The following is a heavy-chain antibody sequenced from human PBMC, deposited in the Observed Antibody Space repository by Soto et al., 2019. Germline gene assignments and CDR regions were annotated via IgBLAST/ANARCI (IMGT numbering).Heavy chain of an antibody. CDR3: ARDPPIRTIFGVGWGTDY. D-gene: IGHD3-3*01. CDR2: ISAHNGDT. CDR1: GYTFSSYG. Sequence: ASVKVSCKASGYTFSSYGISWVRQAPGQGLEWMGWISAHNGDTDYTQKFQGRVTMTTDTSTSTAYMELRSLRYDDTAVYYCARDPPIRTIFGVGWGTDYSGQGTLVTVSS. V-gene: IGHV1-18*01. J-gene: IGHJ4*02.